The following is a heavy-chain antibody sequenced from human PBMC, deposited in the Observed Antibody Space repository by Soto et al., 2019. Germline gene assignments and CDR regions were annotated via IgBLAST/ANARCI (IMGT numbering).Heavy chain of an antibody. D-gene: IGHD1-7*01. CDR3: ARDVLTGTNKYYFDY. V-gene: IGHV3-66*01. J-gene: IGHJ4*02. Sequence: HPGGSLRLSCAASGFTVSSNYMSWVRQAPGKGLEWVSVMYTGDSTYYADSVKGRFTISRDISKNTIYLQMNSLRAEDTAVYYCARDVLTGTNKYYFDYWGQGTLVTVSS. CDR2: MYTGDST. CDR1: GFTVSSNY.